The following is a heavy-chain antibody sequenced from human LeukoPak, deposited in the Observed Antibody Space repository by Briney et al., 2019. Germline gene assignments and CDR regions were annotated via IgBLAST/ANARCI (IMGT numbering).Heavy chain of an antibody. CDR3: ARLGYYDSSGYPNWFDP. V-gene: IGHV4-31*03. D-gene: IGHD3-22*01. CDR1: GGSISSGGYY. J-gene: IGHJ5*02. Sequence: PSETLSLTCTVSGGSISSGGYYWSWIRQHPGKGLEWIGYIYYSGSTYYNPSLKSRVTISVDTSKNQFSLKLSSVTAADTAVYYCARLGYYDSSGYPNWFDPWGQGTLVTVSS. CDR2: IYYSGST.